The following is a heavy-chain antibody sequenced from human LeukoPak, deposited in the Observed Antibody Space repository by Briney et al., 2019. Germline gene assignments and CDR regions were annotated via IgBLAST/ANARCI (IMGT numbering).Heavy chain of an antibody. D-gene: IGHD6-13*01. CDR3: ARPPYSSSWDPGWFDP. CDR1: GFTFSRST. Sequence: GGSLRLSCVASGFTFSRSTMDWVRRAPGKGLEWVSYISSSSDYTNYADSVRGRFTISRDNAKNSLYLQMNSLRAEDTAVYYCARPPYSSSWDPGWFDPWGQGTLIAVSS. CDR2: ISSSSDYT. J-gene: IGHJ5*02. V-gene: IGHV3-21*05.